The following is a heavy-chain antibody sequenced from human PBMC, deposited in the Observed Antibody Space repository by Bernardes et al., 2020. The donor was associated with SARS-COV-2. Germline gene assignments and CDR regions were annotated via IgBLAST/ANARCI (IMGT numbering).Heavy chain of an antibody. J-gene: IGHJ6*02. Sequence: SLRLSCAASGFTFSSYGMHWVRQAPGKGLEWVAVISYDGSNKYYADSVKGRFTISRDNSKNTLYLQMNSLRAEDTAVYYCAKDQKYYDFWSGYSPRVDYYYYYGMDVWGQGTTVTVSS. CDR3: AKDQKYYDFWSGYSPRVDYYYYYGMDV. CDR2: ISYDGSNK. V-gene: IGHV3-30*18. D-gene: IGHD3-3*01. CDR1: GFTFSSYG.